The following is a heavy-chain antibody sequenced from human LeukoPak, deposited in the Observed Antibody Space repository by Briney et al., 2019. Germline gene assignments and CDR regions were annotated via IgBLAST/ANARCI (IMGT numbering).Heavy chain of an antibody. CDR3: TTPGIAAAGENYYYYGMDV. CDR2: IKSKTDGGTT. J-gene: IGHJ6*02. CDR1: GFTSSNAW. Sequence: GGSLRLSCAASGFTSSNAWMNWVRQAPGKGLEWVGRIKSKTDGGTTDYAAPVKGRFTISRDDSKNTLYLQMNSLKTEDTAVYYCTTPGIAAAGENYYYYGMDVWGQGTTVTVSS. D-gene: IGHD6-13*01. V-gene: IGHV3-15*01.